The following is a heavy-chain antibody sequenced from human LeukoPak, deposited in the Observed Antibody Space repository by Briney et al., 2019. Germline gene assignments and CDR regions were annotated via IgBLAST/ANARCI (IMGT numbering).Heavy chain of an antibody. J-gene: IGHJ4*02. CDR2: SDPEDGET. V-gene: IGHV1-24*01. D-gene: IGHD2-2*02. CDR1: RYTLTELS. CDR3: ATPVGCSSTSCYTLGY. Sequence: ASVKVSCKVSRYTLTELSMHWVRQAPGKGLEWMGGSDPEDGETIYAQKFQGRVTMTEDTSTDTAYMELSSLRSEDTAVYYCATPVGCSSTSCYTLGYWGQGTLVTVSS.